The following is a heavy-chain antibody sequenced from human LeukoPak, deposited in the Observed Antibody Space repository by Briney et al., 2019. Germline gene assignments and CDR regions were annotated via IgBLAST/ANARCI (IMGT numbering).Heavy chain of an antibody. CDR3: ARDSGWYHYFDY. D-gene: IGHD6-19*01. J-gene: IGHJ4*02. CDR1: GGSISSHY. CDR2: IYYSGST. V-gene: IGHV4-59*11. Sequence: PSETLSLTYTVSGGSISSHYWSWIRQPPGKGLEWIGYIYYSGSTNYNPSLKSRVTISVDTSKNQFSLRLSSVTAADTAVYYCARDSGWYHYFDYWGQGTLVTVSS.